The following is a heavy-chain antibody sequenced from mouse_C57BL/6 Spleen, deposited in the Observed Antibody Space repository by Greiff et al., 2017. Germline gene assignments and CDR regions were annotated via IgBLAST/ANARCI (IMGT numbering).Heavy chain of an antibody. CDR3: APLFYGSSSYWYFDV. CDR1: GFNIKDYY. V-gene: IGHV14-2*01. CDR2: IDPEAGET. D-gene: IGHD1-1*01. Sequence: EVQLQQSGAELVKPGASVKLSCTASGFNIKDYYMHWVKQRTEQGLEWIGRIDPEAGETKYAPKFQGKATITADKSSNTAYLQLSSLTSEDTAVYYCAPLFYGSSSYWYFDVWGTGTTVTVSS. J-gene: IGHJ1*03.